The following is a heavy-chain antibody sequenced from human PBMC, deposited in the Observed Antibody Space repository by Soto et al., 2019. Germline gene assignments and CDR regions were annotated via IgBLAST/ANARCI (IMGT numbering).Heavy chain of an antibody. CDR2: MSFDGNHQ. CDR3: ASCERFPRVGVDYYALDV. V-gene: IGHV3-30*03. J-gene: IGHJ6*02. D-gene: IGHD3-3*01. CDR1: GFTINRND. Sequence: QVHLVESGGDVVQPGGSLRLSCAASGFTINRNDMYWVRQAPGKGLEWVAVMSFDGNHQHYADSVKGRFTISRDNSKNTLSLEMNSLRRDDTAVYYCASCERFPRVGVDYYALDVWGQGTTVIVSS.